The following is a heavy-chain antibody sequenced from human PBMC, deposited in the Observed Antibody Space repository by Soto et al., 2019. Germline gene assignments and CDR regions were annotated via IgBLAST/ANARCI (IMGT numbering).Heavy chain of an antibody. D-gene: IGHD3-22*01. CDR3: ARAYYDRSGYAVDP. CDR1: GGSISGYY. J-gene: IGHJ5*02. Sequence: SETLSLTCTVSGGSISGYYWSWFRQPPGKGLEWIASVYYGGSINYNPSLKSRVTISVDTSNTQFSLKLSSVTAADTAVYYCARAYYDRSGYAVDPWGQGTLVTVSS. V-gene: IGHV4-59*08. CDR2: VYYGGSI.